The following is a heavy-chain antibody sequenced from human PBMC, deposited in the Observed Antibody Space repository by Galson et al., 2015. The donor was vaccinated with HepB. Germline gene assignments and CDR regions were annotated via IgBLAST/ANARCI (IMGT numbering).Heavy chain of an antibody. J-gene: IGHJ3*02. V-gene: IGHV3-30-3*01. CDR1: GFTFSSYA. D-gene: IGHD1-1*01. CDR3: ARDHNWNDVDAFDI. CDR2: ISYDGSNK. Sequence: SLRLSCAASGFTFSSYAMHWVRQAPGKGLEWVAVISYDGSNKYYADSVKGRFTISRDNSKNTLYLQMNSLRAEDTAVYYCARDHNWNDVDAFDIWGQGTMVTVSS.